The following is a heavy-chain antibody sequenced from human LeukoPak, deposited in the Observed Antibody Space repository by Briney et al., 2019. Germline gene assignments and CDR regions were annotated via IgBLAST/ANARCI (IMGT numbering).Heavy chain of an antibody. Sequence: GASVKVSCKASGYILTSYGISWVRQAPGQGLEWMGWISAYNGNTNYAQKLQGRVTMTTDTSTSTAYMELRSLRSDDTAVYYCARDLSSFDILTGYYNRGGTYNWFDPWGQGTLVTVSS. CDR2: ISAYNGNT. D-gene: IGHD3-9*01. CDR1: GYILTSYG. CDR3: ARDLSSFDILTGYYNRGGTYNWFDP. J-gene: IGHJ5*02. V-gene: IGHV1-18*01.